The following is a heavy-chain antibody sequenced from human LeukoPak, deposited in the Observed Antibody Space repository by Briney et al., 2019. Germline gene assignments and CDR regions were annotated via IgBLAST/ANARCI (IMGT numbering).Heavy chain of an antibody. J-gene: IGHJ4*02. V-gene: IGHV3-30*04. Sequence: PGGSLRLSCAASGFTFSSYAMHWVRQAPGKGLEWGAVISYDGSNKYYADSVKGRFTISRDNSKNTLYLQMNSLRAEDTAVYYCARYGPYDYWGQGTLVTVSS. D-gene: IGHD4-17*01. CDR1: GFTFSSYA. CDR2: ISYDGSNK. CDR3: ARYGPYDY.